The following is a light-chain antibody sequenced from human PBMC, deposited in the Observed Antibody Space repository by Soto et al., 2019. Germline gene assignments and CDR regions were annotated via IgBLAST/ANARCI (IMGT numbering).Light chain of an antibody. CDR2: RNN. CDR3: AAWDDSLSGVV. J-gene: IGLJ2*01. Sequence: QSVLTQPPSASGTPGQRVTISCSGSSSNIGSNYVYWYQQLPGTAPKLLIYRNNQRPSGVPDRFSGSKSGTSAPPAISGLRSEDEADYYCAAWDDSLSGVVFGGGTKLTVL. CDR1: SSNIGSNY. V-gene: IGLV1-47*01.